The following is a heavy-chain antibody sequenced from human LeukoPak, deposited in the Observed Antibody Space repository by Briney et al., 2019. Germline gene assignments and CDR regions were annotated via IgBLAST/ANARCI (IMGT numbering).Heavy chain of an antibody. J-gene: IGHJ6*03. V-gene: IGHV5-51*01. D-gene: IGHD6-13*01. CDR3: ARQVTGIAAAGTPGGDYYYYYMDV. CDR2: IYPGDSDT. CDR1: GYSFTSYW. Sequence: GESLKISCKGSGYSFTSYWIGWVRQMPGKGLERMGIIYPGDSDTRYSPSFQGQVTISADKSISTAYLQWSSLKASDTAMYYCARQVTGIAAAGTPGGDYYYYYMDVWGKGTTVTVSS.